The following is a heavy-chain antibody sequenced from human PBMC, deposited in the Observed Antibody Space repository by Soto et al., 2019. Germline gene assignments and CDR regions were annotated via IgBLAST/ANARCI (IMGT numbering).Heavy chain of an antibody. CDR2: TYFRGSA. CDR3: ARDLRSRGWFDP. V-gene: IGHV4-59*11. J-gene: IGHJ5*02. Sequence: PSETLSLTCDVSGVSITSHYWNWIRQSPGMGLEWIGSTYFRGSASYNPSLKSRVTISLDTSKDQLSLTLSAVTAADSAVYYCARDLRSRGWFDPWGPGILGTVSS. CDR1: GVSITSHY.